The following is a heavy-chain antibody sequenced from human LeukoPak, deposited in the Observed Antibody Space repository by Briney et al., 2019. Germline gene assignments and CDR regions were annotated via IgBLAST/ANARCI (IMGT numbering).Heavy chain of an antibody. Sequence: PGGSLRLSCAASGFTFSSYWMHWVRQAPGKGLVWVSRINSDGSSTSYADSVKGRFTISRDNAKNTLYLQMNSLRAEDTAVYYCARAYGLLWFGDQEALDYWGQGTLVTVSS. D-gene: IGHD3-10*01. CDR1: GFTFSSYW. CDR2: INSDGSST. V-gene: IGHV3-74*01. J-gene: IGHJ4*02. CDR3: ARAYGLLWFGDQEALDY.